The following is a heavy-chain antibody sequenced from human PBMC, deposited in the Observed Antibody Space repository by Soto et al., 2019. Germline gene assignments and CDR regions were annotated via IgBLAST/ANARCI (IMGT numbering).Heavy chain of an antibody. J-gene: IGHJ4*02. D-gene: IGHD4-17*01. CDR3: ARTEKITYGDYAYYFDY. CDR1: GGSISSSSYY. CDR2: IYYSGST. Sequence: SETLSLTCTVSGGSISSSSYYWGWIPQPPGKGREWMGSIYYSGSTNYNPSLNSRVTLSVDTSKNQFSLKLSSVPAADTAVYYCARTEKITYGDYAYYFDYWGQGTLVTVSS. V-gene: IGHV4-39*07.